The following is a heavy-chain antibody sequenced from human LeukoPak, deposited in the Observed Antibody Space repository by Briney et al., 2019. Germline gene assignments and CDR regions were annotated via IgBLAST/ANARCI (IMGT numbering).Heavy chain of an antibody. CDR1: GFTVSSNY. CDR3: ASGTTMVQGVIFAY. D-gene: IGHD3-10*01. J-gene: IGHJ4*02. CDR2: IYSGGST. Sequence: GGSLTLSCAASGFTVSSNYMSWVRQAPGKGLEWVSVIYSGGSTFYADSVTGRLTISRDNSKNTLYLQMNSLRAEDTAVYYCASGTTMVQGVIFAYWGQGTLVTVSS. V-gene: IGHV3-53*01.